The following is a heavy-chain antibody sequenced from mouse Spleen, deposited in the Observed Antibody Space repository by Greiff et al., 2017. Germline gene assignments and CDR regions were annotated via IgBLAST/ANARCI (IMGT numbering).Heavy chain of an antibody. CDR1: GFSITSGYV. CDR3: ERDESSGYGFAY. Sequence: VQLKESGPGMVKPSQSLSLTCTVTGFSITSGYVWHWIRHFPGNKLELLGYISYSGSTNYTPSLKSRISITHDTSKNHFFLKLKYVTTEDTDTEYCERDESSGYGFAYWGQGTLVTVSA. V-gene: IGHV3-1*01. J-gene: IGHJ3*01. CDR2: ISYSGST. D-gene: IGHD3-2*02.